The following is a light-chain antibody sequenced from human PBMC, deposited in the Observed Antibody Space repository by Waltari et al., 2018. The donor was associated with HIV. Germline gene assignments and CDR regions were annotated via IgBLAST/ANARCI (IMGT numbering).Light chain of an antibody. CDR1: ALATQY. Sequence: SYELKQPPSVSVSPGQTATITCSGDALATQYAFWYQQKAGHAPVMVIFKDTERPSGSPDRISGSSSGTTVTLTISEVQAEDEADYYCQSADSSGTYVFGSGTKVTVL. V-gene: IGLV3-25*03. CDR2: KDT. J-gene: IGLJ1*01. CDR3: QSADSSGTYV.